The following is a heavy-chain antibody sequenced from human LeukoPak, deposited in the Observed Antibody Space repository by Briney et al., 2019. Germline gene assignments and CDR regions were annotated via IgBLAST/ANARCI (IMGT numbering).Heavy chain of an antibody. V-gene: IGHV3-48*01. J-gene: IGHJ5*02. D-gene: IGHD6-13*01. Sequence: GGSLRLSCAASGFTFSSYGMHWVRQAPGKGLEWVSYISSSSSTIYYADSVKGRFTISRDNAKNSLYLQMNSLRAEDTAVYYCTRDPGAAAGTPSWFDPWGQGTLVTVSS. CDR1: GFTFSSYG. CDR2: ISSSSSTI. CDR3: TRDPGAAAGTPSWFDP.